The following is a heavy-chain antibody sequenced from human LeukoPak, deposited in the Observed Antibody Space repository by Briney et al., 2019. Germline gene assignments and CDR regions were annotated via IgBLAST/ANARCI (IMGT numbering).Heavy chain of an antibody. J-gene: IGHJ6*02. CDR2: VESGGDT. V-gene: IGHV3-53*01. Sequence: GGSLRLSCAASGFTVSSNYMSWVRQAPGKGLEWVLVVESGGDTSYANSVKGRFTVSRDIFQNTLYLQMNNLRAEDTAVYYCARVGSYYDMDVWGQGTTVTVSS. CDR3: ARVGSYYDMDV. D-gene: IGHD3-10*01. CDR1: GFTVSSNY.